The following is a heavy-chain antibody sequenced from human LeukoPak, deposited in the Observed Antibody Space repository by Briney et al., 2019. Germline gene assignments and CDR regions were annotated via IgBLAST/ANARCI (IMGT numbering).Heavy chain of an antibody. Sequence: SETLSLTWTVYGGSISSSSYYWGWSRQTPGRGREGHGRIYFSGSTYYNPSLKRRVTISVDTSKNRFSLKLSSVTAADTAVYYCARRSYDFWSGYPYNWFDPWGQGTLVTVSS. V-gene: IGHV4-39*01. CDR2: IYFSGST. J-gene: IGHJ5*02. D-gene: IGHD3-3*01. CDR3: ARRSYDFWSGYPYNWFDP. CDR1: GGSISSSSYY.